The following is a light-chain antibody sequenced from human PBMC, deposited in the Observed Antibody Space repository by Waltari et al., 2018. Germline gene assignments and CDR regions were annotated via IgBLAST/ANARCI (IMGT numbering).Light chain of an antibody. CDR2: EVS. J-gene: IGLJ2*01. CDR1: SSYIGGSNY. CDR3: SSYTSSAIVV. V-gene: IGLV2-14*01. Sequence: QSALTQPASVSGSPGQSITTSCTGTSSYIGGSNYGPWYQQYPGKAPKLMIYEVSNRPSGVSNRFSGSKSGNTASLTISGLQAEDEADYYCSSYTSSAIVVFGGGTKMTVL.